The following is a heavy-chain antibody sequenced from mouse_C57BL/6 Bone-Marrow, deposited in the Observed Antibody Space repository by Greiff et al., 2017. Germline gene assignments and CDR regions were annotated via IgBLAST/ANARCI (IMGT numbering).Heavy chain of an antibody. J-gene: IGHJ2*01. CDR2: MHPMRGRT. Sequence: QVQLQQPASELVKPGASVMLSSKASVHTFTISWLHWVKRRPGQGLAWMGMMHPMRGRTNYNGKCKSKATLTVDKSSSTAYMQLSSLTSEDSAVYYCARITTVVASCDYWGQGTTLTVSS. D-gene: IGHD1-1*01. V-gene: IGHV1-64*01. CDR3: ARITTVVASCDY. CDR1: VHTFTISW.